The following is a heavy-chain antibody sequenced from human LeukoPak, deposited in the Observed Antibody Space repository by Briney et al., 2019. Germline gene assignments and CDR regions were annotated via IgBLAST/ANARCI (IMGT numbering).Heavy chain of an antibody. D-gene: IGHD3-3*01. Sequence: PNXVNTGYAQKFQGRVTMTRNTSMSTAYMELSSLRSEDTAVYYCARSTLSAIFGVVIDRRFDYWGQGTLVTVSS. CDR3: ARSTLSAIFGVVIDRRFDY. V-gene: IGHV1-8*01. J-gene: IGHJ4*02. CDR2: PNXVNT.